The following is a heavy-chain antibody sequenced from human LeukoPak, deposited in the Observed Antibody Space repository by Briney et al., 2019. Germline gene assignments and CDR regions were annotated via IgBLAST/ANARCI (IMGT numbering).Heavy chain of an antibody. CDR1: GFTFSSYE. V-gene: IGHV3-48*03. Sequence: GGSLRLSCAASGFTFSSYEMNWVRQAPGKGLEWVSYISSICSTIYYADSVKGRFTISRDNAKNSVYLQMNSLRAEDTAVYYCAELGITMIGGVWGKGTTVTISS. D-gene: IGHD3-10*02. CDR2: ISSICSTI. CDR3: AELGITMIGGV. J-gene: IGHJ6*04.